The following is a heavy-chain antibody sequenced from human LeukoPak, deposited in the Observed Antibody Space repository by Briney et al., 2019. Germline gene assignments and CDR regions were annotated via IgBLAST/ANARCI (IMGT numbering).Heavy chain of an antibody. CDR1: GFTFSSYS. CDR2: ITSSSTFI. D-gene: IGHD2-21*01. Sequence: GGSLRLSCAASGFTFSSYSMNWLRQAPGKGLEWVSSITSSSTFINYADSVKGRFTISRDNDKNSVFLQMNSLRVEDTAVYYCARYTTGDNWFDPWGQGTLVTVSS. V-gene: IGHV3-21*01. J-gene: IGHJ5*02. CDR3: ARYTTGDNWFDP.